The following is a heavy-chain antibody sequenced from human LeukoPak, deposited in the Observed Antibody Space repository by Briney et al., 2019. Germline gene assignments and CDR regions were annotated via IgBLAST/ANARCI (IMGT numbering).Heavy chain of an antibody. Sequence: ASVKVSCKTSGYTFTGYYMHWVRQAPGQGLEWMGWINPNSGGTNYAQKLQGRVTMTTDTSTSTAYMELRSLRSDDTAVYYCARAHYYDSSGYDDWGQGTLVTVSS. CDR2: INPNSGGT. V-gene: IGHV1-2*02. CDR3: ARAHYYDSSGYDD. J-gene: IGHJ4*02. D-gene: IGHD3-22*01. CDR1: GYTFTGYY.